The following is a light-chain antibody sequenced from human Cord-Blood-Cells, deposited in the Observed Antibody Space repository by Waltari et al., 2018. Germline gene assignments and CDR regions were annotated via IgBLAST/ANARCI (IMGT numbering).Light chain of an antibody. CDR1: AFPKQY. V-gene: IGLV3-25*02. CDR2: KDS. Sequence: SYELTQPPSVSVSPGQTARITCSGDAFPKQYAYWYQQKPGQAPVLVLYKDSERPSGIPERFSGSSSGTTVTLTISGVQAEDEANYYCQSADSSGTVVFGGGTKLTVL. J-gene: IGLJ2*01. CDR3: QSADSSGTVV.